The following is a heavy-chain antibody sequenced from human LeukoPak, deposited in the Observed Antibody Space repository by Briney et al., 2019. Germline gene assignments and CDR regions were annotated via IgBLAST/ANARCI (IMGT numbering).Heavy chain of an antibody. CDR2: IIPIFGTA. J-gene: IGHJ5*02. D-gene: IGHD3-10*01. V-gene: IGHV1-69*13. CDR3: ARDATMVRGGVDWFDP. CDR1: GGTFSSYA. Sequence: SVKVSCKASGGTFSSYAISWVRQAPGQGLEWMGGIIPIFGTANYAQKFQGRVTITADESTSTAYMELSSLRSEDTAVYYCARDATMVRGGVDWFDPWGQGTLVTVSS.